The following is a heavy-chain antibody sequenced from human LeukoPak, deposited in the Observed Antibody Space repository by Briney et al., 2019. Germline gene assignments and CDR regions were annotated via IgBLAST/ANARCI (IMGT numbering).Heavy chain of an antibody. V-gene: IGHV4-59*08. CDR2: IYYSGST. Sequence: PSETLSLTCTVSGGSISRYYWSWIRQPPGKGLEWIGYIYYSGSTNYNPSLKSRVTISVDTSKNQFSLKLSSVTTADTAVYYCARHVGTPITMVRGVRNWFDPWGQGTLVTVSS. D-gene: IGHD3-10*01. CDR1: GGSISRYY. J-gene: IGHJ5*02. CDR3: ARHVGTPITMVRGVRNWFDP.